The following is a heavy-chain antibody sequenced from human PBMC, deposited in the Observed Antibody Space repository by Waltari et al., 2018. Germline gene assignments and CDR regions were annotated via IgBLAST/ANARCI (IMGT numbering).Heavy chain of an antibody. CDR1: GFTFSSYA. CDR3: ARGGSYASAFDI. V-gene: IGHV3-30-3*01. D-gene: IGHD1-26*01. CDR2: ISYDGSNK. Sequence: QVQLVESGGGVVQPGRSLRLSCAASGFTFSSYAMHWVRQAPGKGLEWVAVISYDGSNKYYADSVKGRFTISRDNSKNTLYLQMNSLRAEDTAVYYCARGGSYASAFDIWGQGTMVTVSS. J-gene: IGHJ3*02.